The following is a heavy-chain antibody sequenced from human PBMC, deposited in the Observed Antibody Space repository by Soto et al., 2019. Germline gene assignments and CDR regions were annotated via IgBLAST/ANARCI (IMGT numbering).Heavy chain of an antibody. D-gene: IGHD6-13*01. CDR1: GFTFDDYA. V-gene: IGHV3-9*01. J-gene: IGHJ4*02. CDR3: AQDRYSNSWYYFDY. CDR2: ISWNSGSI. Sequence: EVQLVESGGGLVQPGRSLRLSCAASGFTFDDYAMHWVRQAPGKGLEWVSGISWNSGSIGYADSVKGRFTISRDNAKNSLYLEMNSLRAEDTSLYYCAQDRYSNSWYYFDYWGQGTLVTVSS.